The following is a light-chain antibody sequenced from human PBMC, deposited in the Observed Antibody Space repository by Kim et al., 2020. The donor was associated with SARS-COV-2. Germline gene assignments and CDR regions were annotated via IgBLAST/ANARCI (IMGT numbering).Light chain of an antibody. Sequence: GQRVTVSCSGSSSNLGSNYVSWYQQLPGTAPKLLIYRNNQRPSGVPDRFSGSKSGTSASLAISGLRSEDEADYYCAAWDDSLSGWVFGGGTQLTVL. J-gene: IGLJ3*02. CDR3: AAWDDSLSGWV. V-gene: IGLV1-47*01. CDR1: SSNLGSNY. CDR2: RNN.